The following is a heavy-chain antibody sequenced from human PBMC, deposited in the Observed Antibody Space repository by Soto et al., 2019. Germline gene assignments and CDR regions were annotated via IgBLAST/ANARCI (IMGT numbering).Heavy chain of an antibody. CDR1: GGSISSGDYY. D-gene: IGHD6-6*01. V-gene: IGHV4-30-4*01. Sequence: PSETLSLTCTVSGGSISSGDYYWSWIRQPPGKGLEWIGYIYHSGSTYYNPSLKSRVTTSVDTSKNQFSLKLSSVTAADTAVYYCARERPDGARLDPWGQGTLVTVSS. CDR3: ARERPDGARLDP. J-gene: IGHJ5*02. CDR2: IYHSGST.